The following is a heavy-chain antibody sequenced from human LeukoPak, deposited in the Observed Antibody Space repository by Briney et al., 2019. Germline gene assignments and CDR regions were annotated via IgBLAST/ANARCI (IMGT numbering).Heavy chain of an antibody. J-gene: IGHJ4*02. Sequence: GASVKVSCTASGYTFTGYYMHWVRQAPGQGLEWMGRINPNSGGTNYAQKFQGRVTMTRDTSISTAYMELSRLRSDDTAVYYCAREVSYYGDYVPYYFDYWGQGTLVTVSS. CDR2: INPNSGGT. V-gene: IGHV1-2*06. CDR3: AREVSYYGDYVPYYFDY. CDR1: GYTFTGYY. D-gene: IGHD4-17*01.